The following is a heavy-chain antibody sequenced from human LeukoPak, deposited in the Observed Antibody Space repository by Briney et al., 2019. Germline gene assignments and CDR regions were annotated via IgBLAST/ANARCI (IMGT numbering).Heavy chain of an antibody. CDR3: ARPGSSTSRRPLEYFQH. D-gene: IGHD2-2*01. J-gene: IGHJ1*01. V-gene: IGHV4-59*01. Sequence: SETLSLTCTVSGGSISSYYWSWIRQPPGKGLEWIGYIYYSGSTNYNPSLKSRVTISVDTSKNQFSLKLSSVTAADTAVYYCARPGSSTSRRPLEYFQHWGQGTLVTVSS. CDR1: GGSISSYY. CDR2: IYYSGST.